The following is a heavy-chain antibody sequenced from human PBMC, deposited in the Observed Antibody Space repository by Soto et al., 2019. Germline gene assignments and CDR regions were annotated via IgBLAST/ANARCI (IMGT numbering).Heavy chain of an antibody. Sequence: QLQLQESGPGLVKPSETLSLTCTVYGGSISSRGYYWGWIRQPPGKVLEWIGTIYYSGSTYYNPSLKSRVTISVDTSKNQFSLKLSSVTAADTAVYYCATSNWFDPWGQGTLVTVSS. CDR1: GGSISSRGYY. CDR3: ATSNWFDP. CDR2: IYYSGST. J-gene: IGHJ5*02. V-gene: IGHV4-39*01.